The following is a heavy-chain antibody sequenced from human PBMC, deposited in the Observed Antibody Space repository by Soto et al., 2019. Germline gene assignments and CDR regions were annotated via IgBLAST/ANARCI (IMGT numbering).Heavy chain of an antibody. Sequence: SETLSLTCTVSGGSISSSSYYWGWIRQPPGKGLEWIGSIYYSGSTYYNPSLKSRVTISVDTSKNQFSLKLSSVTAADTAVYYCAGSPYYYYGMDVWGQGTTVTVSS. CDR3: AGSPYYYYGMDV. J-gene: IGHJ6*02. D-gene: IGHD1-26*01. CDR1: GGSISSSSYY. V-gene: IGHV4-39*01. CDR2: IYYSGST.